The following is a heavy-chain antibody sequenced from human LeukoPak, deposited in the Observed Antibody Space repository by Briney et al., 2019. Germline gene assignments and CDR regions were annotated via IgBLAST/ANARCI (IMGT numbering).Heavy chain of an antibody. CDR3: ARDIVVVPAAMYYYYYMDV. V-gene: IGHV3-74*01. CDR2: INTDGSST. J-gene: IGHJ6*03. CDR1: GFTFSSYW. D-gene: IGHD2-2*01. Sequence: GGSLRLSCAASGFTFSSYWMHWVRQAPGKGLVWVSRINTDGSSTSYADSVKGRFTISRDNAKNTLYLQMNSLRAEDTAVYYCARDIVVVPAAMYYYYYMDVWGKGTTVTVSS.